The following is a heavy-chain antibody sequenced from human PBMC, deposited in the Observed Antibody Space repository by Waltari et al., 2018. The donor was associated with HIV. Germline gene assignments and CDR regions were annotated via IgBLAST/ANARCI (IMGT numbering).Heavy chain of an antibody. CDR1: GYSISSGNY. V-gene: IGHV4-38-2*02. D-gene: IGHD5-18*01. Sequence: QVQMQESGPGLVKPSEALSLTCTVSGYSISSGNYWGWIRQPPGKGLELIGSIYHSGSTYYNPSLKSRVTISVDTSKNQFSLKLSSVTAADTAVYYCARPCGYSYGRCDAFDIWGQGTMVTVSS. J-gene: IGHJ3*02. CDR3: ARPCGYSYGRCDAFDI. CDR2: IYHSGST.